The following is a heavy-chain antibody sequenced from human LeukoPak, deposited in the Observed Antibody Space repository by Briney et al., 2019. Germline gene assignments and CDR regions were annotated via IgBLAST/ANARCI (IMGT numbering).Heavy chain of an antibody. CDR3: ARSYERYSYGPAGY. D-gene: IGHD5-18*01. J-gene: IGHJ4*02. CDR1: GYSISSGYY. CDR2: VYYSGST. Sequence: SETLSLTCAASGYSISSGYYWGWIRQPPGKGLEWIGSVYYSGSTYYNPSLKSRVTMSVDTSKNQFSLKLTSVGAADTAVYYCARSYERYSYGPAGYWGKGTLVTVSS. V-gene: IGHV4-38-2*01.